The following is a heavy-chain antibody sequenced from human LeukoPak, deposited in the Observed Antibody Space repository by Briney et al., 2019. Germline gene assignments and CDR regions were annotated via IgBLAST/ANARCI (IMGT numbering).Heavy chain of an antibody. CDR1: GFTFSSYW. V-gene: IGHV3-7*01. Sequence: PGGSLRLSCAASGFTFSSYWMSWVRQAPGKGLEWVANIKQDGSEKYYVDSVKGRFTISRGNAKNSLYLQMNSLRAEDTAVYYCARVISSWYCDYWGQGTLVTVSS. J-gene: IGHJ4*02. D-gene: IGHD6-13*01. CDR2: IKQDGSEK. CDR3: ARVISSWYCDY.